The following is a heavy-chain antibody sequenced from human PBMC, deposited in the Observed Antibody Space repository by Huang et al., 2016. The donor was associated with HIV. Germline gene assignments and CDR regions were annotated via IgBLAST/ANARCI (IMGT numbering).Heavy chain of an antibody. Sequence: QVQLVESGGGVVQPGRSLRLSCVASGFTFSSFGMNWVRQAPGKGLEWVVVIAYDGTNKYYAGSVKGRFTISRDNSKNTLYLQMNSLKPEDTAVYYCAKEFDILTGYYYSGSDYWGQGTLVTVSS. CDR2: IAYDGTNK. CDR3: AKEFDILTGYYYSGSDY. J-gene: IGHJ4*02. D-gene: IGHD3-9*01. V-gene: IGHV3-30*18. CDR1: GFTFSSFG.